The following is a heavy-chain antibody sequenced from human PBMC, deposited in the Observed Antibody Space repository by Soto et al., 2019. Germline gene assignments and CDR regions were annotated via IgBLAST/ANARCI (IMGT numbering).Heavy chain of an antibody. J-gene: IGHJ4*02. Sequence: QVQLVQSGAEVKEPGASVKVSCKASGYTFSDYDINWVRQASGQGIEWMGWMNPRSGNTGYAQKFQGRVTMTRSTAITTAYMELSSLTYEDTAVYYCERSPACVDCYTDIDYWGQGTRVTGSS. D-gene: IGHD2-2*02. CDR1: GYTFSDYD. CDR3: ERSPACVDCYTDIDY. CDR2: MNPRSGNT. V-gene: IGHV1-8*01.